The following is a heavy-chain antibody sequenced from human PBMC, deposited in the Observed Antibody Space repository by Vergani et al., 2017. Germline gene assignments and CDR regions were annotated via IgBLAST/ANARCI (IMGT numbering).Heavy chain of an antibody. D-gene: IGHD3-10*01. J-gene: IGHJ4*02. CDR3: AVRPRVNLVGGEIVTKRTFDY. Sequence: QVQLQQWGAGVVKPSGTLSLTCAVFGESFRSFYCGWIRQPPGKGLEWIVEINNDGHTNYNPSLESRVTVSRDTAKNQFSLNLMSVTAADTAMYYCAVRPRVNLVGGEIVTKRTFDYWRQGSLGTVSS. CDR1: GESFRSFY. CDR2: INNDGHT. V-gene: IGHV4-34*02.